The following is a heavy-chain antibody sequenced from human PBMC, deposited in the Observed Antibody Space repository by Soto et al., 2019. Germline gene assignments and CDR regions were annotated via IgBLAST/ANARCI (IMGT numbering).Heavy chain of an antibody. Sequence: QVQIVQSGAEVKKPGASVKVSCKTSGYTFTLYTIHWVRQAPGQRLEWMGWINTGNGNTKYSQRFQGRVTMSRDTSASTAYMELSSLTSEDTAVYYCARESEDLTSNFDYWGQGTLVTVSS. V-gene: IGHV1-3*04. J-gene: IGHJ4*02. CDR3: ARESEDLTSNFDY. CDR2: INTGNGNT. CDR1: GYTFTLYT.